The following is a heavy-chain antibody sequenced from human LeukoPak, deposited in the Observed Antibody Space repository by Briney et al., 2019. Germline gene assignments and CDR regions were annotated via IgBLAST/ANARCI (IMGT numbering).Heavy chain of an antibody. Sequence: GESLKISCKDSGYTFPSYWIGWVRQMPGKGLEWMGIIFPSDSDTRYRPSFQGQVTISADKSISTAYLQWSSLKASDTAMYYCARQAGIAGHDAFDIWGQGTMVTVSS. J-gene: IGHJ3*02. CDR2: IFPSDSDT. CDR1: GYTFPSYW. CDR3: ARQAGIAGHDAFDI. V-gene: IGHV5-51*01. D-gene: IGHD6-13*01.